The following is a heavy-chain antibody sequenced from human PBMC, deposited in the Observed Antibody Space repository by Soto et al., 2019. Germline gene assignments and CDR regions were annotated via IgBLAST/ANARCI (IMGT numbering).Heavy chain of an antibody. J-gene: IGHJ6*02. V-gene: IGHV4-34*01. CDR1: GGSFSGYY. Sequence: SETLSLTCAVYGGSFSGYYWSWIRQPPGKGLEWIGEISHSGSTNYNPSLKSRVTISVDTSKNQFSLKLSSVTAADTAVYYCARGVNSGYVGHYGMDVWGQGTTVTVSS. D-gene: IGHD5-12*01. CDR2: ISHSGST. CDR3: ARGVNSGYVGHYGMDV.